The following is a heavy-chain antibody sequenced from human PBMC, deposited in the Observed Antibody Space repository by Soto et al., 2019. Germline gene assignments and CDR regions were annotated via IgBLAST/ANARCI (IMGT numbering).Heavy chain of an antibody. CDR2: IWYDGSNK. V-gene: IGHV3-33*08. CDR3: AREYANIHYYYYGMDV. D-gene: IGHD2-8*01. Sequence: PGGSLRLSCAASGFTVSSNYMSWVRQAPGKGLEWVAVIWYDGSNKYYADSVKGRFTISRDNSKNTLYLQMNSLRAEDTAVYYCAREYANIHYYYYGMDVWGQGTTVTVSS. J-gene: IGHJ6*02. CDR1: GFTVSSNY.